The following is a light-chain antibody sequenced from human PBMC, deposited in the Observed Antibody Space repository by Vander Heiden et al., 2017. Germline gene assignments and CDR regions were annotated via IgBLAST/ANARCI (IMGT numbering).Light chain of an antibody. V-gene: IGKV2-28*01. CDR3: RQVLQTPST. J-gene: IGKJ5*01. CDR2: LGS. CDR1: QSLLHSNGYNY. Sequence: DIVMTQSPLSLPVTPGEPASISCRSSQSLLHSNGYNYLDWYLQKPGQSPQLLIYLGSNRASGVPDRFSGSGSGTDFTLKISRVEAEDVGVYYCRQVLQTPSTFGPGTRLEIK.